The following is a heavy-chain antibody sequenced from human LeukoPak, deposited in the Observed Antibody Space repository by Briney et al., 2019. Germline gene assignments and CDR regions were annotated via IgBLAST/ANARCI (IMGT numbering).Heavy chain of an antibody. CDR3: AKFGAAQDY. Sequence: GGSLRLSCAASGFTFSSYGMHWVRQAPGKGLEWVAVISYDGSIKYYAGSVKGRFTISRDNSKNTLYLQMNSLRAEDTAVYYCAKFGAAQDYWGQGTLVTVSS. V-gene: IGHV3-30*18. CDR2: ISYDGSIK. J-gene: IGHJ4*02. CDR1: GFTFSSYG. D-gene: IGHD3-10*01.